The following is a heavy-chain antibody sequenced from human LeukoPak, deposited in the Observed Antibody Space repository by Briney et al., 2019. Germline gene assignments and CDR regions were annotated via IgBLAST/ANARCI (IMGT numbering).Heavy chain of an antibody. CDR2: INPSSGST. J-gene: IGHJ3*02. CDR1: GYTFSSY. V-gene: IGHV1-46*01. CDR3: ARGNYGKATDI. D-gene: IGHD4-11*01. Sequence: ASVKVSCKSSGYTFSSYMHWVRQAPGPGLEWMGIINPSSGSTSYAQKFQDRVTMTRVTSTSTLYMELSSLRSEDTAVYYCARGNYGKATDIWGQGTMVTVSS.